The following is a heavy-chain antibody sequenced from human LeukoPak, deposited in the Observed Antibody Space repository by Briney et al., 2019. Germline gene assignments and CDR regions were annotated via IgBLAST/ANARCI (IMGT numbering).Heavy chain of an antibody. Sequence: GGSLRLSCAASGFTFSSYGMHWVRQAPGKGLEWVAVISYDGSNKYYADSVKGRFTISRDNSKNTLYLQMNSLRAEDTAVYYCAKGAVAGWGVWYFDFWGRGTLVAVSS. D-gene: IGHD6-19*01. V-gene: IGHV3-30*18. CDR3: AKGAVAGWGVWYFDF. CDR1: GFTFSSYG. CDR2: ISYDGSNK. J-gene: IGHJ2*01.